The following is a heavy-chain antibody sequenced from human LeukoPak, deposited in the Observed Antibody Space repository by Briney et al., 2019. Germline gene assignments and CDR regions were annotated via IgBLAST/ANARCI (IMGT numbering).Heavy chain of an antibody. V-gene: IGHV3-43D*03. CDR3: AKGTSSWHEFDY. CDR2: ITWDGGST. D-gene: IGHD6-13*01. CDR1: GFTFDDFA. J-gene: IGHJ4*02. Sequence: GGSLRLSCAASGFTFDDFAMHWVRHAPGKGLEWVSLITWDGGSTYYADSVEGRFTISRDNSKNSLYLQMTSLRAEDTALYYCAKGTSSWHEFDYWGQGTLVTVSS.